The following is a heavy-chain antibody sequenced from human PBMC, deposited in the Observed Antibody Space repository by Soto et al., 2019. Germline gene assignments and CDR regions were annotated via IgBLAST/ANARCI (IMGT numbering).Heavy chain of an antibody. CDR3: ATAGYYYDSSGYPYYFDY. V-gene: IGHV1-24*01. D-gene: IGHD3-22*01. Sequence: GTSVKVSCKVSGYTLTELSMHWVRQAPGKGLEWMGGFDPEDGETIYAQKFQGRVTMTEDTSTDTAYMELSSLRSEDTAVYYCATAGYYYDSSGYPYYFDYWGQGTLVTVS. J-gene: IGHJ4*02. CDR2: FDPEDGET. CDR1: GYTLTELS.